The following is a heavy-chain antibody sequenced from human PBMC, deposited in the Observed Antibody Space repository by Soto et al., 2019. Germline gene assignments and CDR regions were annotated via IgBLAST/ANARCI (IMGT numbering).Heavy chain of an antibody. CDR2: IKQDGSEK. CDR3: ARDRGYCSGGSCYAEDY. V-gene: IGHV3-7*01. J-gene: IGHJ4*02. Sequence: PGGSLRLSCAASGFTFSSYWMSWVRQAPGKGLEWVANIKQDGSEKYYVDSAKGRFTISRDNAKNSLYLQMNSLRAEDTAVYYCARDRGYCSGGSCYAEDYWGQGTLVTVSS. CDR1: GFTFSSYW. D-gene: IGHD2-15*01.